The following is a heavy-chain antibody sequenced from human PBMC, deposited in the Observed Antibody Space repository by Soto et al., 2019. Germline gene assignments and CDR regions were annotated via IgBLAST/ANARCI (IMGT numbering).Heavy chain of an antibody. V-gene: IGHV3-23*01. Sequence: EVQLLESGGGLVQPGGSLRLSCAASGFTFSSYAMSWVRQAQGKGLEWVSAISGSGGSTYYADSGKGRLTISRDNSKNTLYLQMNSLRADDTAVYYCAKELAYGDYSDYWGQGTMVTVSS. CDR1: GFTFSSYA. J-gene: IGHJ4*02. D-gene: IGHD4-17*01. CDR2: ISGSGGST. CDR3: AKELAYGDYSDY.